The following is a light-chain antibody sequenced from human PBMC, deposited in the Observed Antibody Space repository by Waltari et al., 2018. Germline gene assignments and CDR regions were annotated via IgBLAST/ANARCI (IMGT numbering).Light chain of an antibody. J-gene: IGKJ2*01. Sequence: DIQMTQSPSSLSASVGDRVTISCRASQNISAYLNWYQQKPGKAPKLLIYATSSLQSWVPSRFSGSGSGAHFTLTINSLQPEDFATYYCQQSYTTPRTFGQGTNLEI. V-gene: IGKV1-39*01. CDR3: QQSYTTPRT. CDR2: ATS. CDR1: QNISAY.